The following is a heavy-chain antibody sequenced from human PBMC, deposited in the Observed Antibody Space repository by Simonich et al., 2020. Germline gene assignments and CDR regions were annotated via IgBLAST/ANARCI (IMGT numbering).Heavy chain of an antibody. D-gene: IGHD7-27*01. CDR2: INPNSVGT. Sequence: QVQLVQSGAEVKKPGASVKVSCTASGYTFPGYYMHWVRQAPGQGPEGMGWINPNSVGTNYAQTLQGRVTMTRDTSISTAYMELSRLSSDDTAVYYCARGPRWTGDDAFDIWGQGTMVTVSS. CDR1: GYTFPGYY. CDR3: ARGPRWTGDDAFDI. J-gene: IGHJ3*02. V-gene: IGHV1-2*02.